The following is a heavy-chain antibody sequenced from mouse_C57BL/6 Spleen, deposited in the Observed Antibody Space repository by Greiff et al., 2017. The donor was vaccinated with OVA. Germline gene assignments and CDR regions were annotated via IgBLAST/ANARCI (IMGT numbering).Heavy chain of an antibody. CDR3: AMRGDY. CDR2: IDPANGNT. Sequence: VQLQQSVAELVRPGASVKLSCTASGFNIKNNYMHWVKQRPEQGLEWIGRIDPANGNTKYAPKVQGKAIITADTSSNTAYLQLSSLTSEDTASYYCAMRGDYWGQGTSVTVSS. J-gene: IGHJ4*01. V-gene: IGHV14-3*01. CDR1: GFNIKNNY.